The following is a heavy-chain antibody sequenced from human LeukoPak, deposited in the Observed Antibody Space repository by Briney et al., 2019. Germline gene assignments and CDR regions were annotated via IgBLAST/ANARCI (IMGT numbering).Heavy chain of an antibody. J-gene: IGHJ3*02. CDR3: ARDGYSYARDAFDI. D-gene: IGHD5-18*01. CDR1: GGTFSSYA. V-gene: IGHV1-69*06. CDR2: IIPIFGTA. Sequence: SVKVSCKASGGTFSSYAISWVRQAPGQGLEWMGGIIPIFGTANYAQKFQGRVTITADKSTSTAYMELSSLRSEDTAVYYCARDGYSYARDAFDIWGQGTMVTVSS.